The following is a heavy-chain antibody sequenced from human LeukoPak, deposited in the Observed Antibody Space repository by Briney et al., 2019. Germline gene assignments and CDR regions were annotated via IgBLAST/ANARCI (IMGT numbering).Heavy chain of an antibody. CDR1: GGTFISYA. D-gene: IGHD3-3*01. CDR2: IIPIFGTA. V-gene: IGHV1-69*13. CDR3: ARARTIFGVVAAVTYYYGMDV. Sequence: ASVKVSCKASGGTFISYAISWVRQAPGQGLEWMGGIIPIFGTANYAQKFQGRVTITADESTSTAYMELSSLRSEDTAVYYCARARTIFGVVAAVTYYYGMDVWGQGTTVTVSS. J-gene: IGHJ6*02.